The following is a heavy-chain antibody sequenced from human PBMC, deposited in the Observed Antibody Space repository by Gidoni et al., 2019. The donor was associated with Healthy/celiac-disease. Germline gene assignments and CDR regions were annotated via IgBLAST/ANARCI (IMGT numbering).Heavy chain of an antibody. J-gene: IGHJ4*02. CDR3: ARDVYPLSRDGYNFGSY. CDR2: ISSSSSYI. V-gene: IGHV3-21*01. D-gene: IGHD5-12*01. CDR1: GFPFSSYS. Sequence: EVQLVESGGGLVKPGGSLRLSCAASGFPFSSYSMNWVRQAPGKGLEWVSSISSSSSYIYYADSVKGRFTISRDNAKNSLYLQMNSLRAEDTAVYYCARDVYPLSRDGYNFGSYWGQGTLVTVSS.